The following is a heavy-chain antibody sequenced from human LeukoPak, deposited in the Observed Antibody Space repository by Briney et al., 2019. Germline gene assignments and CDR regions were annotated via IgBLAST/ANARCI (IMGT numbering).Heavy chain of an antibody. V-gene: IGHV3-30*03. CDR3: TRDIGGRSAY. CDR1: GFTLSTYG. D-gene: IGHD3-16*01. Sequence: GRSLRLSCEASGFTLSTYGMHWVRQAPGKGLEWVAGISNGGSYKYYADSVKGRFTISRDNSRNTLYLQMNSLSADDTAVYYCTRDIGGRSAYWGQGALVTVSS. J-gene: IGHJ4*02. CDR2: ISNGGSYK.